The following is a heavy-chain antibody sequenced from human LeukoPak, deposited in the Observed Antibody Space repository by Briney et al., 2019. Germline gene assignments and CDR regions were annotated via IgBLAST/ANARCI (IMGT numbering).Heavy chain of an antibody. V-gene: IGHV4-61*02. CDR3: ARDDYDDRSGYQHSTRNDY. CDR2: IYTSGST. Sequence: SQTLSLTCTVSGGSISSGSYYWSWIRQPAGKGLEWIGRIYTSGSTNYNPSLKSRVTISVGTSKNQFPLKLSSVTAADTAVYYCARDDYDDRSGYQHSTRNDYWGQGTLVTVSS. CDR1: GGSISSGSYY. D-gene: IGHD3-22*01. J-gene: IGHJ4*02.